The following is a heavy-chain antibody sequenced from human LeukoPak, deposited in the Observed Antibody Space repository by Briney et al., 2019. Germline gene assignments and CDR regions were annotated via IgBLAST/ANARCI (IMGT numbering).Heavy chain of an antibody. Sequence: GRSLRLSCAASGFTFDDYAMRWVRQAPGKGLEWVSGISGNSGSIGYADSVKGRFTISRDNAKNSLYLQMNSLRAEDTALYYCAKTGSPDYYDSSGYYDDAFDIWGQGTMVTASS. CDR1: GFTFDDYA. J-gene: IGHJ3*02. CDR3: AKTGSPDYYDSSGYYDDAFDI. V-gene: IGHV3-9*01. CDR2: ISGNSGSI. D-gene: IGHD3-22*01.